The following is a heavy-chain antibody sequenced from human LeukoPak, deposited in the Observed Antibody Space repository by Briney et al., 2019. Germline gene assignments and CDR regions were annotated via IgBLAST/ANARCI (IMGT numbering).Heavy chain of an antibody. CDR3: ARGGDPVKYYAEYFQY. D-gene: IGHD2-21*02. Sequence: GGSLRLSCAASGFTFSNYCMHWVRQGPGKGLVWVSRIRSDGTSTSYADSVKGRFTISRDNAKNTLYLQMSSLRAEDTAVYYCARGGDPVKYYAEYFQYWGQGTLVTVSS. CDR2: IRSDGTST. CDR1: GFTFSNYC. J-gene: IGHJ1*01. V-gene: IGHV3-74*01.